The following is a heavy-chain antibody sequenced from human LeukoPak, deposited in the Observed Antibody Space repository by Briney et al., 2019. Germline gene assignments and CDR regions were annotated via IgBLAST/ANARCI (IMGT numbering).Heavy chain of an antibody. CDR1: GFTLEDYA. CDR3: ARSITGNGWKYYFDH. Sequence: PGGSLRLSCTASGFTLEDYAMTWVRQAPGKGLEWVGFVRSKVYGRTTEYAASVQGRFTISRDDSRSIAYLQMNSLKSEDTAMYYCARSITGNGWKYYFDHWGQGTLLTVSS. V-gene: IGHV3-49*04. D-gene: IGHD1-14*01. CDR2: VRSKVYGRTT. J-gene: IGHJ4*02.